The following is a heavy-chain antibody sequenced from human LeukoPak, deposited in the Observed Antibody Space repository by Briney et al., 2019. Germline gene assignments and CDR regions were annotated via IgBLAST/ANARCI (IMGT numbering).Heavy chain of an antibody. V-gene: IGHV3-30*04. D-gene: IGHD5-24*01. Sequence: SGGSLRLSCAASGFTFSNYAMHWVRQAPGKGLEWVAIVSHDGRNQYYAESVKGRFTISRDSSKNTVSLQMNSLRAGDSALYYCGRDPSARVTIDVGGQGTLVTVSS. J-gene: IGHJ4*02. CDR1: GFTFSNYA. CDR2: VSHDGRNQ. CDR3: GRDPSARVTIDV.